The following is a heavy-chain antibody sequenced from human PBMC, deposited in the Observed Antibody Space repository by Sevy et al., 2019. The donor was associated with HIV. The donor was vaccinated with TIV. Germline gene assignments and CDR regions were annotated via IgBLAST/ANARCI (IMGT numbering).Heavy chain of an antibody. CDR1: GFNFNKHF. V-gene: IGHV3-21*01. CDR3: PREASAAGTSFGLDV. CDR2: ISSRSGYI. Sequence: GGSLRLSCVGSGFNFNKHFMVWVRQAPGRGLQWVSSISSRSGYIFYSDSVRGRFTISRDNAKNSLFLEMNNLGVEDTAVYYCPREASAAGTSFGLDVWGQGTRVTVSS. D-gene: IGHD6-13*01. J-gene: IGHJ6*02.